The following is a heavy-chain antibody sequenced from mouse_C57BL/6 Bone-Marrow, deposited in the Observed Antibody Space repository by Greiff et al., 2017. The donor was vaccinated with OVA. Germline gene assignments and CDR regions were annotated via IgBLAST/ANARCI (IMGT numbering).Heavy chain of an antibody. CDR1: GYTFTSYT. CDR3: AREKSDGSSSGYFDV. J-gene: IGHJ1*03. Sequence: QVQLQQSGAELARPGASVKMSCKASGYTFTSYTMHWVKQRPGQGLEWIGYINPSSGYTTYNQKFKDKATLTADKSSSTAYMQLSSLTSEDSAVYYCAREKSDGSSSGYFDVWGTGTTVTVSS. V-gene: IGHV1-4*01. CDR2: INPSSGYT. D-gene: IGHD1-1*01.